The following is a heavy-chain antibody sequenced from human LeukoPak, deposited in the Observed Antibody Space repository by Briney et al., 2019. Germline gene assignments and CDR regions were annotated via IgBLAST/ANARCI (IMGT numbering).Heavy chain of an antibody. CDR3: ASAPSDSNWFDP. CDR2: IIPVFGTA. V-gene: IGHV1-69*13. J-gene: IGHJ5*02. Sequence: SVKVSCKASGGTFSSYAISWVRQAPGQGLEWMGGIIPVFGTANYAQKFQGRVTITADESTSTAYMELSSLRSEDTAVYYCASAPSDSNWFDPWGQGTLVTVSS. D-gene: IGHD2-21*01. CDR1: GGTFSSYA.